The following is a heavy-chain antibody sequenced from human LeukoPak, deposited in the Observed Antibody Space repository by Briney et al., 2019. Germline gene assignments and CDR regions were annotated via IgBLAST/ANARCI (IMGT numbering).Heavy chain of an antibody. D-gene: IGHD3-10*01. CDR1: GASISTTNW. CDR3: ARGILVDDYSSGSRSDYFDS. J-gene: IGHJ4*02. V-gene: IGHV4-4*02. Sequence: SGTLSLTCAVSGASISTTNWWSWVRQPPGKGLDWIGEIFQSGRTSYNPSLKSRVTISVDKSRNQFSLKLSSVTAADTAVYYCARGILVDDYSSGSRSDYFDSWGQGNLVTVSS. CDR2: IFQSGRT.